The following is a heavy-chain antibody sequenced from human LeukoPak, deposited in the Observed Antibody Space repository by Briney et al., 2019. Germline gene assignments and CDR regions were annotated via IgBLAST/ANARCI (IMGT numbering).Heavy chain of an antibody. CDR2: ISGSGGST. J-gene: IGHJ4*02. CDR1: GFTFSSYG. D-gene: IGHD3-22*01. CDR3: AKGDYYDSSGNDY. Sequence: GGSLRLSCAASGFTFSSYGMSWVRQAPGKGLEWVSAISGSGGSTYYADSVKGRFTISRDNSKNTLYLQMNSLRAEDAAVYYCAKGDYYDSSGNDYWGQGTLVTVSS. V-gene: IGHV3-23*01.